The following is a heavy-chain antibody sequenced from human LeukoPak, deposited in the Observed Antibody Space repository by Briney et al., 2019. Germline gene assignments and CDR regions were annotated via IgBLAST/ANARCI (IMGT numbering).Heavy chain of an antibody. CDR3: ATLSGVRVVDY. Sequence: SVKVSCKASGGTFSSYAISWVRQAPGQGLEWMGGIIPIFGTANYAQKFQGRVTMTEDTSTDTAYMELSSLRSEDTAVYYCATLSGVRVVDYWGQGTLVTVSS. D-gene: IGHD2-21*01. J-gene: IGHJ4*02. CDR2: IIPIFGTA. CDR1: GGTFSSYA. V-gene: IGHV1-69*06.